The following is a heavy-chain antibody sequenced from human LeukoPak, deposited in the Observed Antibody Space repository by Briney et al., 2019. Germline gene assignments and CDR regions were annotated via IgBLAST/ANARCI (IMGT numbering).Heavy chain of an antibody. Sequence: GGSLRLSCAASGFTFSSYWMSWVRQAPGKGLEWVANIKQDGSEKYYVDSVKGRFTISRDNSKNTLYLQMNSLRVEDTALYYCAKDSAYDSGGYYYDWGQGTLVTVSS. CDR3: AKDSAYDSGGYYYD. CDR2: IKQDGSEK. V-gene: IGHV3-7*03. D-gene: IGHD3-22*01. CDR1: GFTFSSYW. J-gene: IGHJ4*02.